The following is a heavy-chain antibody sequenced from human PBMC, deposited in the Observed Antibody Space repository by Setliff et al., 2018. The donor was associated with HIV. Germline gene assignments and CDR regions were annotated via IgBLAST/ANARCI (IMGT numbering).Heavy chain of an antibody. J-gene: IGHJ4*02. V-gene: IGHV4-39*01. D-gene: IGHD3-10*01. Sequence: PSETLSLRLTCTVSGGSMTTSSYYWSWIRQPPGKGLERIGSVFYNGNTLYNPSLKSRLTLSVDTSKNQFSLKMHSVTAADTSLYYCSRHGTYYNLFDYWGQGRQVTVSS. CDR2: VFYNGNT. CDR1: GGSMTTSSYY. CDR3: SRHGTYYNLFDY.